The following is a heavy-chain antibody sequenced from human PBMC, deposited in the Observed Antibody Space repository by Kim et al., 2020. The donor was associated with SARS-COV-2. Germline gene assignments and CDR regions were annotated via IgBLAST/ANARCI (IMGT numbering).Heavy chain of an antibody. D-gene: IGHD1-1*01. V-gene: IGHV5-51*01. J-gene: IGHJ6*02. CDR3: ARQNEVCYYYGMDV. Sequence: YSPSFQGQVTISADKSISTADLQWSSLKASDTAMYYCARQNEVCYYYGMDVWGQGTTVTVSS.